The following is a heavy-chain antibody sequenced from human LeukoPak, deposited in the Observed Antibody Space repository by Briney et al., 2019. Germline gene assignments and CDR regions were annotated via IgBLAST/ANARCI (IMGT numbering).Heavy chain of an antibody. J-gene: IGHJ4*02. V-gene: IGHV4-59*01. D-gene: IGHD4-17*01. CDR1: GGSISSYY. CDR3: ARERGDFVIDY. Sequence: SETLSLTCTVSGGSISSYYWSWIRQPPGRGLEWIGYIYYSGSTNYNPSLKSRLTISIDTSKNQFSLKLSSVTAADTAVYYCARERGDFVIDYWGQGTLVTVSS. CDR2: IYYSGST.